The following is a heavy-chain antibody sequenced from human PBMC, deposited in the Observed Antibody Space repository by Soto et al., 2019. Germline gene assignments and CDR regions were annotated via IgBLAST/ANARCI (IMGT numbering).Heavy chain of an antibody. CDR1: GFTFSNAW. J-gene: IGHJ4*01. Sequence: GGSLRLSCAASGFTFSNAWINWVRQTPGKGLEWVGRVKSKTDGGTTDFAAPVKGRFAISRDDSKNMVYLEMNSLKTEDTAIYYCTTDSYITSIIVRFDYWGHGTLVAVSS. V-gene: IGHV3-15*07. CDR2: VKSKTDGGTT. D-gene: IGHD3-22*01. CDR3: TTDSYITSIIVRFDY.